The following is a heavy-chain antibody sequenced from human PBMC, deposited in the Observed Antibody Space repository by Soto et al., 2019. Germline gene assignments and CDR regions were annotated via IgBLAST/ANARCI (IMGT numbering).Heavy chain of an antibody. CDR1: GGSISSSNW. CDR3: ASTGGFYGSGSYDY. J-gene: IGHJ4*02. D-gene: IGHD3-10*01. CDR2: IYHSGST. Sequence: PSETLSLTCAVSGGSISSSNWWSWVRQPPGKGLEWIGEIYHSGSTNYNPSLKSRVTISVDKSKNQFSLKLSSVTAADTAEYYCASTGGFYGSGSYDYWGQGTLVTVSS. V-gene: IGHV4-4*02.